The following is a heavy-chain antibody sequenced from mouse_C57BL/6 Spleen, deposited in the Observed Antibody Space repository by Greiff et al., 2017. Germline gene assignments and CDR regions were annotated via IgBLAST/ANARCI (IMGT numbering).Heavy chain of an antibody. V-gene: IGHV7-1*01. CDR1: GFTFSDFY. CDR3: ARDVEMDY. CDR2: SRNKANDYTT. J-gene: IGHJ4*01. Sequence: VESGGGLVQSGRSLRLSCATSGFTFSDFYMEWVRQAPRTGLEWIAASRNKANDYTTEYSASVKGRFIVSRDTSQSILYLQMNALRAEDTAIYYCARDVEMDYWGQGTSVTVSS.